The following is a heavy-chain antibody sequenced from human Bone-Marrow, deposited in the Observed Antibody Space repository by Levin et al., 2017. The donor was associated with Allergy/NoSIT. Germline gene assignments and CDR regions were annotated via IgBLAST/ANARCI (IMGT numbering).Heavy chain of an antibody. CDR2: IYSGGGT. CDR1: GFTVSNNY. Sequence: LSLTCAVPGFTVSNNYMSWVRQAPGKGLEWVSIIYSGGGTFYADSVKARFTISRDNSKNTVYLQMNSLRAEDTAVYYCARQDFKYGTYDWGHGTLVTVSS. J-gene: IGHJ4*01. V-gene: IGHV3-66*04. D-gene: IGHD3-10*01. CDR3: ARQDFKYGTYD.